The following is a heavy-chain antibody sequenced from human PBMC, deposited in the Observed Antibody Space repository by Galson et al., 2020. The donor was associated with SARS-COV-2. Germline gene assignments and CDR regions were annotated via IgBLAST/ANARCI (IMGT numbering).Heavy chain of an antibody. J-gene: IGHJ4*02. V-gene: IGHV3-20*01. CDR2: INWNGGST. D-gene: IGHD3-3*01. Sequence: GESLKISCAASGFTFDDYGMSWVRQAPGKGLEWVSGINWNGGSTGYADSVKGRFTISRDNAKNSLYLQMNSLRAEDTALYHCARARGYYLYYFDYWGQGTLVTVSS. CDR3: ARARGYYLYYFDY. CDR1: GFTFDDYG.